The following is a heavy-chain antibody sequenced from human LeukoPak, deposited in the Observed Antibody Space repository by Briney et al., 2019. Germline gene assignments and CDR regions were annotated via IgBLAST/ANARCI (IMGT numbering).Heavy chain of an antibody. V-gene: IGHV1-46*01. D-gene: IGHD6-19*01. CDR2: INPSGGRT. J-gene: IGHJ6*03. CDR3: ARDPSIAVAGTTDYYYMDV. Sequence: ASVKVSCKASGYTFTSYYIHWVRQAPGQGLEWMGIINPSGGRTSYAQKFQGRVTMTRDMSTSTVYMELSSLRSEDTAVYYCARDPSIAVAGTTDYYYMDVWGKGTTVTVSS. CDR1: GYTFTSYY.